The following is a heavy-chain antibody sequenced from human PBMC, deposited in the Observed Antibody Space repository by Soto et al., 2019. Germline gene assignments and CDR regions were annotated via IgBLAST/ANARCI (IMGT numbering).Heavy chain of an antibody. Sequence: ASVKVSCKASGYTFTSYGISWVRQAPGQGLEWMGWISAYNGNTNYAQKLQGRVTMTTDTSTSTAYMELRSLRSDDTAVYYCARVMTEYSSSSDAFDIWGQGTMVTVSS. V-gene: IGHV1-18*01. D-gene: IGHD6-6*01. CDR1: GYTFTSYG. J-gene: IGHJ3*02. CDR3: ARVMTEYSSSSDAFDI. CDR2: ISAYNGNT.